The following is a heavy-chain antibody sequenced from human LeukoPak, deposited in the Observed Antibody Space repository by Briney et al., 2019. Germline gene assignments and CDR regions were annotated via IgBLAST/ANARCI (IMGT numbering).Heavy chain of an antibody. V-gene: IGHV4-59*01. J-gene: IGHJ6*03. CDR3: ARARRDSSGSHYYYYMDV. CDR2: IYYSGST. Sequence: SETLSPTCTVSGGSISSYHWSWIRQPPGKGLECIGYIYYSGSTHYNPSLKSRVTISVDTSKNQFSLKLSSVTAADTAVYFCARARRDSSGSHYYYYMDVWGKGTTVTVSS. CDR1: GGSISSYH. D-gene: IGHD3-22*01.